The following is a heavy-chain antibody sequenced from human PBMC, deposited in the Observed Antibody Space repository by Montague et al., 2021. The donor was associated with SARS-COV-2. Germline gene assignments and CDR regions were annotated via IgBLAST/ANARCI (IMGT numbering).Heavy chain of an antibody. Sequence: SETLSLTCSVSGVSISSGSYYWSWVRQPPGKGLEWIGYDYHTGSTNYNPSLKSRVTLSIGTSKNQFSLNLTSVTAADTAVYYCVREKYYFDDSGSKWGQGTLVTV. J-gene: IGHJ4*02. CDR1: GVSISSGSYY. CDR2: DYHTGST. D-gene: IGHD3-22*01. V-gene: IGHV4-61*01. CDR3: VREKYYFDDSGSK.